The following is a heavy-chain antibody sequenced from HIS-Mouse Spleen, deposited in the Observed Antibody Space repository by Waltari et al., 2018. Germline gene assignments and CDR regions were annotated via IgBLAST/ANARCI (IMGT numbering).Heavy chain of an antibody. CDR3: ASRTGDREYYFDY. CDR2: INHSGST. Sequence: QVQLQQWGAGLLKPSETLSLTCAVYGGSFSGYYWSWIPQPPGKGLEWIGEINHSGSTNYNPSLKSRVTISVDTSKNQFSLKLSSVTAADTAVYYCASRTGDREYYFDYWGQGTLVTVSS. CDR1: GGSFSGYY. D-gene: IGHD7-27*01. V-gene: IGHV4-34*01. J-gene: IGHJ4*02.